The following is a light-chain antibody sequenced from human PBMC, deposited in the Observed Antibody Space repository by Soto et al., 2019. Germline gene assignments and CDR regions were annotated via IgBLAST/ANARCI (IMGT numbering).Light chain of an antibody. CDR1: QSVSGN. Sequence: EIVMTQSPATLSVSPGERSTLSCRASQSVSGNLAWYQQKPGQAPRLLIYGASTRATGIPARFSGSGSGTEFTLTISSLQSEDFAVYYCQQYNNWPLTFGGGTKVEIK. J-gene: IGKJ4*01. V-gene: IGKV3-15*01. CDR2: GAS. CDR3: QQYNNWPLT.